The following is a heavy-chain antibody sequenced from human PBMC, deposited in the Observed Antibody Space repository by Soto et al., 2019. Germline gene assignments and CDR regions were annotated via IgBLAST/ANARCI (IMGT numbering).Heavy chain of an antibody. V-gene: IGHV4-34*01. D-gene: IGHD1-7*01. CDR1: GGSFSGYY. Sequence: SETLSLTCAVYGGSFSGYYWSWIRQPPGKGLEWIGEINHSGSTNYNPSLKSRVTISVDTSKNQFSLKLSSVTAADTAVYYCARLRRSLELPFYYYHGMDVWGQGTTVTVSS. J-gene: IGHJ6*02. CDR2: INHSGST. CDR3: ARLRRSLELPFYYYHGMDV.